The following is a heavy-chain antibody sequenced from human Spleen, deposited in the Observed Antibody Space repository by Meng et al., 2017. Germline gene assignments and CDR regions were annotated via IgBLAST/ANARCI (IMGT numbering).Heavy chain of an antibody. CDR2: INAGNSDT. CDR1: GYTFTNYP. Sequence: ASVKVSCKASGYTFTNYPMNWVRQAPGQRLEWMGWINAGNSDTKYSQKFQGRVTITRDTSASTVYMELTSLRSEDTGVYYCARAVAVSGTGRFDYWGQGTLVTVSS. D-gene: IGHD6-19*01. CDR3: ARAVAVSGTGRFDY. V-gene: IGHV1-3*01. J-gene: IGHJ4*02.